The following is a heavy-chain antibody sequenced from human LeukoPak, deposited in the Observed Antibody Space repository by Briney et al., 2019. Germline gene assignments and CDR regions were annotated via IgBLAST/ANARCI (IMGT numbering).Heavy chain of an antibody. CDR1: GYTFTGYY. V-gene: IGHV1-2*02. CDR3: AREGLDS. CDR2: INPNSGGT. Sequence: ASVKVSCKASGYTFTGYYMHWVRQAPGQGLEWMGWINPNSGGTNYAQKFQGRVTMTRDTSISTAYMELTSLRSEDTAMYYCAREGLDSWGQGTLVTVSS. J-gene: IGHJ5*01.